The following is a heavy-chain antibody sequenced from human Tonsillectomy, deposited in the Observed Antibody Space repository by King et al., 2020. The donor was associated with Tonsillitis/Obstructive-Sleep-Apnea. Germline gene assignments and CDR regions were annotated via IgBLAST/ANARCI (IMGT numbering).Heavy chain of an antibody. Sequence: VQLQESGPGLVKPSETLSLTCTVSGGSISSYYWSWIRQPPGKGLEWIGYIYYSGSTNYNPSLKSRVTISVDTSKNQFSLTLSSVTAADTAVYYCARATAMLTYFHYWGQGTLVTVSS. V-gene: IGHV4-59*01. J-gene: IGHJ4*02. D-gene: IGHD5-18*01. CDR2: IYYSGST. CDR3: ARATAMLTYFHY. CDR1: GGSISSYY.